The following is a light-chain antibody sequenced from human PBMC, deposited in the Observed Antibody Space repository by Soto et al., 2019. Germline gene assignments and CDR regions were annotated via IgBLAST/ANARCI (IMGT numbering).Light chain of an antibody. J-gene: IGKJ5*01. V-gene: IGKV1-39*01. Sequence: EIQITQYKSSLSASVGDRVTITCRASQSISSYLNWYQQKPGKAPKLLIYAASSLQSGVPSRFSGSGSGTDFTLTISSLQPEDFATYYCQQSYSTLFPFGQGRLPAVK. CDR2: AAS. CDR3: QQSYSTLFP. CDR1: QSISSY.